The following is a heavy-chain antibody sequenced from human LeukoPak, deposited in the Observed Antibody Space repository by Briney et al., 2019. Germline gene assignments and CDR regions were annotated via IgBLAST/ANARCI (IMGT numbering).Heavy chain of an antibody. CDR3: ARGIGIAVAGPFDY. CDR1: GGSFSGYY. Sequence: SETLSLTCAVYGGSFSGYYWSWIRQPPGKGLEWIGEINHSGSTNYNPSLKSRVTISVDTSKNQFSLKLSSVTAADTAVYYCARGIGIAVAGPFDYWDQGTLVTVSS. J-gene: IGHJ4*02. V-gene: IGHV4-34*01. D-gene: IGHD6-19*01. CDR2: INHSGST.